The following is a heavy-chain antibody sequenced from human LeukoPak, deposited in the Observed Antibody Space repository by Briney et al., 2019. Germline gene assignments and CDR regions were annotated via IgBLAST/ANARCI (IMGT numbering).Heavy chain of an antibody. V-gene: IGHV1-18*01. CDR2: ISAYNGNT. CDR1: GYTFTSYG. Sequence: ASVKVSCKASGYTFTSYGISWVRQAPGQGLEWMGWISAYNGNTNYAQKLQGRVTMTTDTSTSTAYMELRSLRSDDTAVYHCARSGKLWFGELENWFDPWGQGTLVTVSS. J-gene: IGHJ5*02. D-gene: IGHD3-10*01. CDR3: ARSGKLWFGELENWFDP.